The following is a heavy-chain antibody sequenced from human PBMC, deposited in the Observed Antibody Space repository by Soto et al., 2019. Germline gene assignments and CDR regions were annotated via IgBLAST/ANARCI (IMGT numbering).Heavy chain of an antibody. CDR3: ARGIVVRGNYYYYYMDV. Sequence: SQTLSLTCAISGDSVSSNSAAWNWIRQSPSRGLEWLGRTYYRSKWYNDYAVSVKSRITINPDTSKNLFSLQLNSVTPEDTAVYYCARGIVVRGNYYYYYMDVWGKGTTVTVSS. V-gene: IGHV6-1*01. CDR1: GDSVSSNSAA. CDR2: TYYRSKWYN. J-gene: IGHJ6*03. D-gene: IGHD3-10*02.